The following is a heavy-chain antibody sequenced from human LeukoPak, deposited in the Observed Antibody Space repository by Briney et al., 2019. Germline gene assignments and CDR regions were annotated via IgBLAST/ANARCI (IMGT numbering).Heavy chain of an antibody. CDR2: ISSSSSYI. CDR3: ARGITQPLDAFDI. CDR1: GFTFSSYS. J-gene: IGHJ3*02. V-gene: IGHV3-21*01. Sequence: GGSLRLSCAASGFTFSSYSMNWVRQAPGKGLEWVSSISSSSSYIYYADSVKGRFTISRDNAKNSLYLQMNSLRAEDTAVYYCARGITQPLDAFDIWGQGTMVTVSS. D-gene: IGHD3-10*01.